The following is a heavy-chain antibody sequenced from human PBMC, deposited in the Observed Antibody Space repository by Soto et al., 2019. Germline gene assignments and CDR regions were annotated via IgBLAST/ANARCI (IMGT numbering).Heavy chain of an antibody. CDR3: ARPYGGKIGDAPDL. D-gene: IGHD4-17*01. CDR2: ISDAAGSA. CDR1: GFTFSSYA. J-gene: IGHJ3*01. Sequence: QPGGSLRLSCVASGFTFSSYAMSWVRQVPGKGLEWVSTISDAAGSAYCVDSVKGRFTISRDNSKKTLYLQMNSLRAEDSAVYYCARPYGGKIGDAPDLWGPGTMGTVS. V-gene: IGHV3-23*01.